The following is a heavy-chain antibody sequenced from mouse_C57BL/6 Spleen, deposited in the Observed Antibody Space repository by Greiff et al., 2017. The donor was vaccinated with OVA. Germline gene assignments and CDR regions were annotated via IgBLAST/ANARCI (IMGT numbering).Heavy chain of an antibody. CDR3: ARGRNYGSSYDWYFDV. D-gene: IGHD1-1*01. J-gene: IGHJ1*03. V-gene: IGHV1-18*01. CDR1: GYTFTDYN. Sequence: VQLKQSGPELVKPGASVKIPCKASGYTFTDYNMDWVKQSHGKSLEWIGDINPNNGGTIYNQKFKGKATLTVDKSSSTAYMELRSLTSEDTAVYYCARGRNYGSSYDWYFDVWGTGTTVTVSS. CDR2: INPNNGGT.